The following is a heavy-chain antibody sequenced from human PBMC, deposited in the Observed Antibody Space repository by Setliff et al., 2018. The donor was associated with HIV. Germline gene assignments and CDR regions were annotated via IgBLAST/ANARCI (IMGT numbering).Heavy chain of an antibody. Sequence: GGSLRLSCAASAFTFSNAWMNWVRQAPGKGLELVGRIQSKIDGGTTDYAAPVKGRFTISRDDSQNTLFLQMNSLILEDTAVYYCARVGAYCGGDCYGWPADAFDIWGQGTMVTVSS. CDR2: IQSKIDGGTT. J-gene: IGHJ3*02. CDR3: ARVGAYCGGDCYGWPADAFDI. D-gene: IGHD2-21*02. CDR1: AFTFSNAW. V-gene: IGHV3-15*07.